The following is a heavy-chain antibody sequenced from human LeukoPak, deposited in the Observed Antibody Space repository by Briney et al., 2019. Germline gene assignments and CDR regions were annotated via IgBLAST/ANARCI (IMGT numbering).Heavy chain of an antibody. CDR1: GYTFTGYY. Sequence: GASVKVSCKASGYTFTGYYMHWVRQAPGQGLEWVGRINPNNRGTYFAQKFQGRVTMTTDASISTVYIELSSLTSDDTAVYYCARDYYSGTYAHWGQGTLVTVSS. V-gene: IGHV1-2*06. J-gene: IGHJ4*02. CDR3: ARDYYSGTYAH. D-gene: IGHD1-26*01. CDR2: INPNNRGT.